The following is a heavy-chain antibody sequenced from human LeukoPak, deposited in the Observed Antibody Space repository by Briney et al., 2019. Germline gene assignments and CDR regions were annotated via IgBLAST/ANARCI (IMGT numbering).Heavy chain of an antibody. CDR2: IYTSGST. J-gene: IGHJ4*02. CDR1: GDSISSDTYY. CDR3: ARSYDFWWGTYFDY. Sequence: SETLSLTCTVSGDSISSDTYYWSRIRQPAGKGLEWIGRIYTSGSTNYNPSLKSRVTISVDTSKNQFSLKLSSVTAADTAVYYCARSYDFWWGTYFDYWGQGTLVTVSS. V-gene: IGHV4-61*02. D-gene: IGHD3-3*01.